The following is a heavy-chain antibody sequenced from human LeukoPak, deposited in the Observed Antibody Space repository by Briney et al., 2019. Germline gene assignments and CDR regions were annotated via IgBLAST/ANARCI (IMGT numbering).Heavy chain of an antibody. Sequence: PGGSLRLSCAASGFTFSSFAMHWVRQAPGKGLEWVAVISFDGRNSYYADSVRGRFTISRDNSRDMVYLQLNSLRPGDTAVYYCARDHYWLEYCINGVCQDTFDIWGQGTMVTVSS. CDR2: ISFDGRNS. V-gene: IGHV3-30*04. D-gene: IGHD2-8*01. CDR3: ARDHYWLEYCINGVCQDTFDI. CDR1: GFTFSSFA. J-gene: IGHJ3*02.